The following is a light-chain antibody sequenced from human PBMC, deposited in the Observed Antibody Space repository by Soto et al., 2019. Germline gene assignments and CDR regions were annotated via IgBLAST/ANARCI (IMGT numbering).Light chain of an antibody. CDR2: GAS. Sequence: EIVMTQSPATLSVSPGERATLSCRASQSVSTSLAWYQQKPGQAPRLHISGASTRATRVAARLSGSGSETDFTITISSRQAEEFAGYYCQQYNNWWTFGQGTKVEIK. CDR1: QSVSTS. CDR3: QQYNNWWT. J-gene: IGKJ1*01. V-gene: IGKV3-15*01.